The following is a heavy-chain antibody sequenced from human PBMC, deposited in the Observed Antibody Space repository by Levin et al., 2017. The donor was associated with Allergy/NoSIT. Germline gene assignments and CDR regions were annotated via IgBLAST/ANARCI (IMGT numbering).Heavy chain of an antibody. V-gene: IGHV4-34*01. Sequence: SQTLSLTCAVYGGSFSDSYWSWIRQPPGKGLEWIGEIYHSGSTNNNPSLKSRVTISIDTSKNQFSLNLSSVTAADTAVYYCARVRVILTGYYRGSQASYYYGMDVWGQGTTVTVSS. CDR1: GGSFSDSY. CDR3: ARVRVILTGYYRGSQASYYYGMDV. D-gene: IGHD3-9*01. J-gene: IGHJ6*02. CDR2: IYHSGST.